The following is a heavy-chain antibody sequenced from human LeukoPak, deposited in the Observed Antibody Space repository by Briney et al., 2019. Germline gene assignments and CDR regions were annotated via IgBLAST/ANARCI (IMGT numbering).Heavy chain of an antibody. D-gene: IGHD1-26*01. J-gene: IGHJ4*02. Sequence: GGSLRLSCAASGFTFSSYWMSWVRQAPGKGLEWLGRLKSKTDGGTTDYAAPVKGRFTISRDDSKNMLYLQMNSLKTDDTAVYYCTTEGAHIGYWGQGTLVTVSS. CDR3: TTEGAHIGY. CDR1: GFTFSSYW. V-gene: IGHV3-15*01. CDR2: LKSKTDGGTT.